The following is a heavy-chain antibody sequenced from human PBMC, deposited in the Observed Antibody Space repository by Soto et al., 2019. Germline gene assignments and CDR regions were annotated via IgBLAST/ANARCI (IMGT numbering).Heavy chain of an antibody. V-gene: IGHV3-21*01. CDR3: GRGTVTSEGVDY. Sequence: EVQLVESGGGLVKPGGSLRLSCAASGFTFSSYSMNWVRQAPGKGLEWVSSISSSSSYIYYADSVKGRFTISRDNAKNSLYLQMNSRRAEDTAVYYCGRGTVTSEGVDYWGQGTLVTVSS. CDR2: ISSSSSYI. J-gene: IGHJ4*02. CDR1: GFTFSSYS. D-gene: IGHD4-17*01.